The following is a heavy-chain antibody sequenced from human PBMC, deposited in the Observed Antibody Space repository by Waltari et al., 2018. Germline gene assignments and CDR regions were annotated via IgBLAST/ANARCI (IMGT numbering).Heavy chain of an antibody. CDR2: VMPIFGTP. Sequence: QVQLVQSGAEVKKPGSSVKVSCKASGGTFSTYAISWVRQAPGQGLEWMGGVMPIFGTPNYAPKFQGRLMISADESTSTAYMELSSLRSQDTAVYYCARDKEVGSASGDINFFDYWGQGTLVAVSS. CDR3: ARDKEVGSASGDINFFDY. J-gene: IGHJ4*02. CDR1: GGTFSTYA. D-gene: IGHD2-15*01. V-gene: IGHV1-69*12.